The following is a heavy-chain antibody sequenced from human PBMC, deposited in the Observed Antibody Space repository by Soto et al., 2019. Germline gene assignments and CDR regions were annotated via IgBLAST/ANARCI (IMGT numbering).Heavy chain of an antibody. D-gene: IGHD3-22*01. V-gene: IGHV3-23*01. CDR1: GFSFSSDA. CDR2: ISSSCGTT. CDR3: VIRVDSGGSSGAPFDY. Sequence: GGSLRLSCAASGFSFSSDAMTRVRQTPGKGLEWVSTISSSCGTTYYAGSVKGRFTNSRDHSKNTLFLQMTSLRAEDTAIYYCVIRVDSGGSSGAPFDYWGPGTLVTVSS. J-gene: IGHJ4*01.